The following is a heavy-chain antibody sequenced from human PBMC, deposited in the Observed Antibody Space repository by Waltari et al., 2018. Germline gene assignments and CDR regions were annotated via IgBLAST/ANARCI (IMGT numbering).Heavy chain of an antibody. V-gene: IGHV3-73*02. CDR2: IRSKVNSYAT. CDR3: TSAYSYAYDPYGMDV. Sequence: EVQLVEFGGGLVQPGGSLKLSCSASGFPFSGSAFPWVRQASGKGLEWVGRIRSKVNSYATTYAASVKGRFTISRDDSKNTAYLQMNSLKREDTAVYYCTSAYSYAYDPYGMDVWGRGTTVTVSS. D-gene: IGHD5-18*01. CDR1: GFPFSGSA. J-gene: IGHJ6*02.